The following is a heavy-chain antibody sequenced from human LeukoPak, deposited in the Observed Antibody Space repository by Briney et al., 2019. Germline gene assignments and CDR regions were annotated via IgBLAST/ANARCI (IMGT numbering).Heavy chain of an antibody. V-gene: IGHV3-30*04. CDR1: GFTFSSYA. Sequence: GRSLRLSCAASGFTFSSYAMHWVRQAPGKGLEWVAVISYDGSNKYYADSVKGRFTISGDNSKNTLYLQMNSLRAEDTAVYYCARGGYYDILTYHYYYYYGMDVWGQGTTVTVSS. D-gene: IGHD3-9*01. CDR3: ARGGYYDILTYHYYYYYGMDV. J-gene: IGHJ6*02. CDR2: ISYDGSNK.